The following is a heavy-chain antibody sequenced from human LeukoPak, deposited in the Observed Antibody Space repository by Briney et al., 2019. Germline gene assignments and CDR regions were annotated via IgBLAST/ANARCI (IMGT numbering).Heavy chain of an antibody. CDR2: IIPIFGTA. J-gene: IGHJ4*02. CDR1: GGTFSSYA. Sequence: SVKVSCKASGGTFSSYAISWVRQAPGQGLEWMGGIIPIFGTANYAQKFQGRVTITADESTSTAYMELSSLRSEDTAVYYCAAEGQWSLVHYFNSWGQGTLVTVSS. D-gene: IGHD2-15*01. CDR3: AAEGQWSLVHYFNS. V-gene: IGHV1-69*13.